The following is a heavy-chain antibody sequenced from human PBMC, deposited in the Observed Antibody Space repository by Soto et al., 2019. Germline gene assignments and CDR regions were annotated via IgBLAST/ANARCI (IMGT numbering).Heavy chain of an antibody. J-gene: IGHJ4*02. CDR2: IYYSGST. CDR1: GGSISSYY. CDR3: ARGGGYSSSSDY. V-gene: IGHV4-59*01. Sequence: PSETLPLTCTVSGGSISSYYWSWIRQPPGKGLEWIGYIYYSGSTNYNPSLKSRVTISVDTSKNQFSLKLSPVTAADTAVYYCARGGGYSSSSDYWGQGTLVTVS. D-gene: IGHD6-6*01.